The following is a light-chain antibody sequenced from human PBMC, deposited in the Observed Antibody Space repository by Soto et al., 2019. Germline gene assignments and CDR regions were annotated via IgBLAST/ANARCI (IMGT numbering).Light chain of an antibody. CDR3: QQYGSSRT. J-gene: IGKJ1*01. CDR1: QSVSSSY. CDR2: GAS. Sequence: EIVVTQSPGTLSLSPGERATLSCRASQSVSSSYLAWYQQKPGQAPRLLIYGASSRATGITDRFSGSGSGTDFTLTINRLEPEDFAVYYCQQYGSSRTFGQGTKVEIK. V-gene: IGKV3-20*01.